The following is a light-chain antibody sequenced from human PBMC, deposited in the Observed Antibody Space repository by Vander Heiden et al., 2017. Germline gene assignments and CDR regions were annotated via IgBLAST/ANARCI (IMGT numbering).Light chain of an antibody. CDR2: DAS. CDR3: QQYDNSMFT. CDR1: QSVNSSY. V-gene: IGKV3-20*01. J-gene: IGKJ2*01. Sequence: EVVSTQSHDTLSLSPGDRATLSCRASQSVNSSYLAWYQQKPGQAARVLIYDASIRAAGVPDRVSGSGSGTDFTLTISSLEHEDFGVYYCQQYDNSMFTFGHGTNLEIK.